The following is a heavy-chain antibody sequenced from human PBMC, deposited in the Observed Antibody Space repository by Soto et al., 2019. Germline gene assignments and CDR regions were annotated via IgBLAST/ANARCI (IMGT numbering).Heavy chain of an antibody. CDR2: IYYSGST. Sequence: QLQLQESGPGLVKPSETLSLTCTVSGGSISSSSYYWGWIRQPPGKGLEWIGSIYYSGSTYYNSSLKSRVTISVDTSKNQFSLKLSSVTAADTAVYYCASPYCGGDCYSPYDAFDIWGQGTMVTVSS. CDR3: ASPYCGGDCYSPYDAFDI. CDR1: GGSISSSSYY. D-gene: IGHD2-21*02. V-gene: IGHV4-39*01. J-gene: IGHJ3*02.